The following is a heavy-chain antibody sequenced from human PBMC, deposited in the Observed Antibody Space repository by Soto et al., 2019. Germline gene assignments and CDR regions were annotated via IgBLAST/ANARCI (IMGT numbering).Heavy chain of an antibody. V-gene: IGHV4-59*01. CDR2: IYNRGST. CDR3: ARVPRIAAEDYYYYGMDV. CDR1: GGSISSYY. Sequence: SETLSLTCTVSGGSISSYYWSWIRQPPGKGLEWIGDIYNRGSTNYNPSLKSRVTISVDTSTNPFSLKLSSVTAADTAVYACARVPRIAAEDYYYYGMDVWGQGTTVTVSS. J-gene: IGHJ6*02. D-gene: IGHD6-13*01.